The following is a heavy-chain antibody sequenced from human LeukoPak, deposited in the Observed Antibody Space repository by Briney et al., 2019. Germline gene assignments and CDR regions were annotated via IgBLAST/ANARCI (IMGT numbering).Heavy chain of an antibody. CDR3: ARDLKRWLQSDAFDI. V-gene: IGHV1-46*03. D-gene: IGHD5-24*01. CDR1: GYTFTSYY. J-gene: IGHJ3*02. CDR2: INPSGGST. Sequence: GASVKVSCKASGYTFTSYYMHWVLQAPGQGLEWMGIINPSGGSTSYAQKFQGRVTMTRDTSTSTVYMELSSLRSEDTAVYYCARDLKRWLQSDAFDIWGQGAMVTVSS.